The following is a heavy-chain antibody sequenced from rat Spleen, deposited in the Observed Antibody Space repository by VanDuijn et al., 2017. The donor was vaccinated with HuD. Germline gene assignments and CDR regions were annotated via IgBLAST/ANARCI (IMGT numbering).Heavy chain of an antibody. CDR3: ARGGEGIDY. Sequence: QVQLKESGPGLVQPSETLSLTCTVSGFSLTSYNVHWVRQPPGKGLEWMGVMWSGGSTDYNSALKSRLSISRDTSKNQVFLKMNSLQSEDTTTYYCARGGEGIDYWGQGVMVTVSS. CDR2: MWSGGST. CDR1: GFSLTSYN. D-gene: IGHD1-11*01. V-gene: IGHV2-45*01. J-gene: IGHJ2*01.